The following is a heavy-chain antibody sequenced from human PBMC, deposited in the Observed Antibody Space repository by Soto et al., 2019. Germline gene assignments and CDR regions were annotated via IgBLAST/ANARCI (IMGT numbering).Heavy chain of an antibody. CDR2: IYYTGNT. CDR3: ERGGYCSGSSCPGYYYYYYGRDV. V-gene: IGHV4-61*01. J-gene: IGHJ6*02. Sequence: PSETLSLTCIVSGGSVSSDSSYWSWIRQPPGKGLEWIGYIYYTGNTDSNPSLKSRVTISVDTSRNQFSLKLRSVTAADAAVYFCERGGYCSGSSCPGYYYYYYGRDVWDLRTTVAVSS. CDR1: GGSVSSDSSY. D-gene: IGHD2-15*01.